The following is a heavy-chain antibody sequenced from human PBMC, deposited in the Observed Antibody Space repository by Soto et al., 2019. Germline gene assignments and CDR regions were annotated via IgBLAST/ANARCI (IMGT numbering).Heavy chain of an antibody. CDR2: ISYSGTT. Sequence: QVQLQESGPGLVKPSQTLSLTCTVSGGSISSGNYYWSWIRQPPGKGLEWIGFISYSGTTHYSSSLRSRVSISVDKSKDQFSLDLSSVTAADTAVYYCATMGTPVTGLYYFDYWGQGTLVTVSS. D-gene: IGHD4-17*01. J-gene: IGHJ4*02. CDR3: ATMGTPVTGLYYFDY. CDR1: GGSISSGNYY. V-gene: IGHV4-30-4*01.